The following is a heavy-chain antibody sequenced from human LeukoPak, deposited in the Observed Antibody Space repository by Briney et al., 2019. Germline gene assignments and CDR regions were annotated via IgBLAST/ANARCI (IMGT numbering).Heavy chain of an antibody. V-gene: IGHV4-34*01. CDR2: INHSGST. Sequence: SETLSLTCAVYGGSFSGYYWSWIRQPPGKGLEWIGEINHSGSTNYNPSLKSRVTISVDTSKNQFSLKLSSVTPEDTAVYYCARGDDFSGIDYWGRGTLVTVSS. CDR1: GGSFSGYY. D-gene: IGHD2-21*02. J-gene: IGHJ4*02. CDR3: ARGDDFSGIDY.